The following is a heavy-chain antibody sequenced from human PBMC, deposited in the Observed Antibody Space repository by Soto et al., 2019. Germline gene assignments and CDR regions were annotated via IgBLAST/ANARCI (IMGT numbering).Heavy chain of an antibody. J-gene: IGHJ4*02. Sequence: QLQLQESGPGLVKPSETLSLTCTVSGGSISSSSYYWGWIRQPPGKGLEWIGSIYYSGSTYYNPSLKSRVTISADTSTTQFSLKLSSVTAADTAVYYCATLWFGEGNYWGQGTLVTVSS. V-gene: IGHV4-39*01. D-gene: IGHD3-10*01. CDR3: ATLWFGEGNY. CDR1: GGSISSSSYY. CDR2: IYYSGST.